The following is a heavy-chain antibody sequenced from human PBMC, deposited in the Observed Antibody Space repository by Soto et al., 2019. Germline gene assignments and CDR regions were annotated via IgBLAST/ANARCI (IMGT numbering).Heavy chain of an antibody. Sequence: VQLLESGGGLVQPGGSLRLSCAASGYTFTSYGISWVRQAPGQGLEWMGWISAYNGNTNYAQKLQGRVTMTTDTSTSTAYMELRSLRSDDTAVYYCARDPSYYDSSGYSYYYYYYGMDVWGQGTTVTVSS. CDR3: ARDPSYYDSSGYSYYYYYYGMDV. D-gene: IGHD3-22*01. CDR1: GYTFTSYG. CDR2: ISAYNGNT. V-gene: IGHV1-18*01. J-gene: IGHJ6*02.